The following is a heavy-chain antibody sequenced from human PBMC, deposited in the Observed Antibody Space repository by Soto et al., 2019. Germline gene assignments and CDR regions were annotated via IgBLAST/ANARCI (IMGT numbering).Heavy chain of an antibody. Sequence: QITLKESGPTLVKPTQTLTLTCTFSGFSLSSTRMAVGWIRQPPGTALEWLALIYWDDDKRYSPFLKSRLTITKHTSKNQVVLTMSNMDPVDTARYYCAHIVVAGLGYYFDYWGQGTLVTVSS. CDR1: GFSLSSTRMA. CDR3: AHIVVAGLGYYFDY. D-gene: IGHD6-19*01. CDR2: IYWDDDK. J-gene: IGHJ4*02. V-gene: IGHV2-5*02.